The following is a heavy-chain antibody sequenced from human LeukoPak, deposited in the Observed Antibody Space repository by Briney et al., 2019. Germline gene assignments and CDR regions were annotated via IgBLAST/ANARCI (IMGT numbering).Heavy chain of an antibody. D-gene: IGHD6-19*01. CDR2: ISSSGSTI. CDR3: AKDFFGYSSGWTYYFDC. Sequence: PGGSLRLSCAASGFTFSSYEMNWVRQAPGKELEWVSYISSSGSTIYYADSVKGRFTISRDNAKNSLYLQMNSLRAEDTAVYYCAKDFFGYSSGWTYYFDCWGQGTRVTVSS. V-gene: IGHV3-48*03. J-gene: IGHJ4*02. CDR1: GFTFSSYE.